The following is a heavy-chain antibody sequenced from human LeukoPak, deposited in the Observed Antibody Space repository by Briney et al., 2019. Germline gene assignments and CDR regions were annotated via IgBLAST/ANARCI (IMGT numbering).Heavy chain of an antibody. Sequence: PSETLSLTCTVSGGSISSSSYYWGWIRQPPGKGLEWIGSIYYSGSTYYNPSLKSRVTISVDTSENQFSLKLSSVTAADTAVYYCASDAVDIVATRTSYYYYYMDVWGKGTTVTVSS. J-gene: IGHJ6*03. CDR1: GGSISSSSYY. D-gene: IGHD5-12*01. V-gene: IGHV4-39*07. CDR3: ASDAVDIVATRTSYYYYYMDV. CDR2: IYYSGST.